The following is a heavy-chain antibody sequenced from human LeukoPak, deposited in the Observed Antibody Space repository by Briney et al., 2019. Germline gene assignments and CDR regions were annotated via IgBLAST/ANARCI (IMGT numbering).Heavy chain of an antibody. CDR3: SREPRLLDS. Sequence: PSETLSLTCAVYGGSFSGYYWSWIRQTPGEGLEWISYISGSGSAINYADSVKGRFTISRDNTKSSLYLQMNSLRAEDTAIYYCSREPRLLDSWGQGTLVTVSS. J-gene: IGHJ4*02. CDR2: ISGSGSAI. CDR1: GGSFSGYY. V-gene: IGHV3-11*04. D-gene: IGHD6-25*01.